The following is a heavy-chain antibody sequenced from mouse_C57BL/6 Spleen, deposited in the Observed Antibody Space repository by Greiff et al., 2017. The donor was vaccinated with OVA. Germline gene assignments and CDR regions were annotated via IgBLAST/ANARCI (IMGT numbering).Heavy chain of an antibody. J-gene: IGHJ4*01. V-gene: IGHV1-42*01. CDR3: ARPSKDYDAMDY. CDR2: INPSTGGT. CDR1: GYSFTGYY. Sequence: EVQLQQSGPELVKPGASVKISCKASGYSFTGYYMNWVKQSPEKSLEWIGEINPSTGGTTYNQKFKAKATLTVDKSSSTAYMQLKSLTSEDSAVYYCARPSKDYDAMDYWGQGTSVTVSS.